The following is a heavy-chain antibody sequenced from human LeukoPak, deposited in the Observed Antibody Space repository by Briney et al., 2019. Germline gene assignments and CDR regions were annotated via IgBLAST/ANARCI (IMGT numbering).Heavy chain of an antibody. CDR2: IYYSGST. Sequence: PSETLSLTCTVSRGSITPYYWTWIRQPPGKGLEWIGYIYYSGSTKYNPSLESRVSISIDTSKNQFSLTLNSVTAADTAIYYFARQRHSSGGRFDYWGQGTLVTVSS. D-gene: IGHD6-19*01. J-gene: IGHJ4*02. V-gene: IGHV4-59*01. CDR1: RGSITPYY. CDR3: ARQRHSSGGRFDY.